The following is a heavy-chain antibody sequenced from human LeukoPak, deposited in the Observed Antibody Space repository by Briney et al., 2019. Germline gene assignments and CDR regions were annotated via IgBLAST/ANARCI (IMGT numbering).Heavy chain of an antibody. CDR1: GYTFTGYY. J-gene: IGHJ4*02. D-gene: IGHD5-18*01. Sequence: GASVKVSCKASGYTFTGYYMHWVRQAPGQGLEWMGIINPSGGSTSYAQKFQGRVTMTRDTSTSTVYMELSSLRSEDTAVYYCARDLARGYSYGLTFDYWGQGTLVTVSS. CDR3: ARDLARGYSYGLTFDY. V-gene: IGHV1-46*01. CDR2: INPSGGST.